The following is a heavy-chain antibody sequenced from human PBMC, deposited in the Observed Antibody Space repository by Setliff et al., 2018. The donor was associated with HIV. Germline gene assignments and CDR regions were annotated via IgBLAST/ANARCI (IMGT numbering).Heavy chain of an antibody. CDR3: VRGGTGWLRGLFDY. D-gene: IGHD5-12*01. J-gene: IGHJ4*02. Sequence: SETLSLTCAVSGGSISNHWWSWFRQPPGKGLEWIGYVHTSGSSNYNLSLKSRATISVDTSTNQFSLKLTSLTAADTAVYYCVRGGTGWLRGLFDYWGRGILVTVSS. CDR1: GGSISNHW. CDR2: VHTSGSS. V-gene: IGHV4-4*08.